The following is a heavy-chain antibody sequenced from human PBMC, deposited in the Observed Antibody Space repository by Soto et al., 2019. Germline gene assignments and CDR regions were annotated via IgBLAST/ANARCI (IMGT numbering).Heavy chain of an antibody. CDR2: ISNDGSNK. CDR3: AKGFGNYLAFDY. D-gene: IGHD1-26*01. V-gene: IGHV3-30*18. J-gene: IGHJ4*02. Sequence: GGSLRLSCAASGFSFSTYGMHWVRQAPGKGLEWVAFISNDGSNKYYADSVKGRFTISRDNSKNTLYLQMNSLRAEDTAVYDCAKGFGNYLAFDYWGQGTLVTVSS. CDR1: GFSFSTYG.